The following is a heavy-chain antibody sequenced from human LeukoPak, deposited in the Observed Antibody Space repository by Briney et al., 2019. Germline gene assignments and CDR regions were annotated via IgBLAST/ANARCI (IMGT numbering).Heavy chain of an antibody. CDR2: ISGSGGST. J-gene: IGHJ4*02. D-gene: IGHD3-3*01. V-gene: IGHV3-23*01. Sequence: GGSLRLSCAASGFTFSSYAMSWVRQAPGKGLEWVSAISGSGGSTYYADSVKGRFTISRDNSKNTLYLQMNSLRAEDTAVYYCARYYDFWSGYPLGFLGYWGQGTLVTVSS. CDR3: ARYYDFWSGYPLGFLGY. CDR1: GFTFSSYA.